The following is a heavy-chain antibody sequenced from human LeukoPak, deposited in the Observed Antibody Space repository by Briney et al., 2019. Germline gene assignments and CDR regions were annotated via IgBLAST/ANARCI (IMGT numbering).Heavy chain of an antibody. J-gene: IGHJ4*02. CDR3: AKGSVVLRTSDWFTYYFDN. D-gene: IGHD3-9*01. Sequence: GGSLRLSCAASGFAFYNYAMSWVRQAPGKGLEWVSAISGGGDITNYADSVKGRFAISRDNSKNTLYLQMNSLRAEDTAVYYCAKGSVVLRTSDWFTYYFDNWGQGTLVTVSS. CDR2: ISGGGDIT. CDR1: GFAFYNYA. V-gene: IGHV3-23*01.